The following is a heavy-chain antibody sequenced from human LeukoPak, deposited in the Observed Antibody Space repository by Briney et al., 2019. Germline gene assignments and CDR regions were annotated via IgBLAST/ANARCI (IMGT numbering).Heavy chain of an antibody. D-gene: IGHD6-19*01. CDR3: AREFGAVAGEDAFDI. CDR2: IYYSGST. Sequence: PSETLSLTCTVSGGSISSSSYYWGWIRQPPGKGLEWIGSIYYSGSTYYNPSLKSRVTISVDTSKNQFSLKLSSVTAADTAVYYCAREFGAVAGEDAFDIWGQGTMVAVSS. J-gene: IGHJ3*02. V-gene: IGHV4-39*07. CDR1: GGSISSSSYY.